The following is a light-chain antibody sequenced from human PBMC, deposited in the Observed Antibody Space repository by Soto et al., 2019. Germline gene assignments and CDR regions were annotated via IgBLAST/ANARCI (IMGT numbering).Light chain of an antibody. J-gene: IGLJ1*01. CDR3: AAWDDTLNGPLYV. CDR1: SSNIGSNT. V-gene: IGLV1-44*01. CDR2: SNN. Sequence: QSLLTQPPSASGTPGRRVTISCSGSSSNIGSNTVKWYQQLPGTAPKLLIYSNNQRPSGVPDRFSGSTSGTSASLAISGLQSEDEADYYCAAWDDTLNGPLYVFGTGTKVTVL.